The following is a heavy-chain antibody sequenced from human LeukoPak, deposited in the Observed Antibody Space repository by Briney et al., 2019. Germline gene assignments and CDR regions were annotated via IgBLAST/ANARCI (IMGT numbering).Heavy chain of an antibody. Sequence: PSETLSLTCTVSGDSISSYYLNWIRQPPGKGLEWIGYISYSGNTNYNPSLKSRVAISGDTSKNQFSLKVTSLTAADTAVYYCARAKAVIYGVDVWGQGTTVTV. CDR2: ISYSGNT. CDR1: GDSISSYY. CDR3: ARAKAVIYGVDV. J-gene: IGHJ6*02. V-gene: IGHV4-59*01. D-gene: IGHD2-21*01.